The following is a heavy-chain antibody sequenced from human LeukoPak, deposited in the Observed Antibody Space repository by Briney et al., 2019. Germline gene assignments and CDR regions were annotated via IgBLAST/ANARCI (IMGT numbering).Heavy chain of an antibody. CDR3: ARRLRPVAAAGLNWFDP. CDR2: INHSGST. CDR1: GGSFSGYY. D-gene: IGHD6-13*01. J-gene: IGHJ5*02. V-gene: IGHV4-34*01. Sequence: SETLSLTCAVYGGSFSGYYWSWIRQPPGKGLEWIGEINHSGSTNYNPSLKSRVTISVDTSKNQFSLKLSFVTAADTAVYYCARRLRPVAAAGLNWFDPWGQGTLVTVSS.